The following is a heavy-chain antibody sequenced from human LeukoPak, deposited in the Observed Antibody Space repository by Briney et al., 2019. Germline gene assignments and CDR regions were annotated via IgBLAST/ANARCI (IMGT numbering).Heavy chain of an antibody. Sequence: GGSLRLSCAASGFTFSSYGMHWVRQAPGKGLEWVAVIWYDGSNKYYADSVKGRFTISRDNSKNTLYLLMNSLRAEDTAVYYCARELFGYCSSTSCPGDYWGQGTLVTVSS. J-gene: IGHJ4*02. D-gene: IGHD2-2*01. V-gene: IGHV3-33*01. CDR2: IWYDGSNK. CDR3: ARELFGYCSSTSCPGDY. CDR1: GFTFSSYG.